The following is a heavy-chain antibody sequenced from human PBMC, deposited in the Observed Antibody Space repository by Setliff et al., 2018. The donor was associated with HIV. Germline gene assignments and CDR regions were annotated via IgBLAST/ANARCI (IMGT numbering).Heavy chain of an antibody. Sequence: GESLKISCKGSGYSFTSYWIGWVRQMPGKGLEWMVIIYPGDSDTKYSPSFQGQVTISADKSISAVYLQWDSLKASDSAIYYCARAPRSPLRWRDNLLSSSSFFMDVWGKGTTVTV. CDR3: ARAPRSPLRWRDNLLSSSSFFMDV. J-gene: IGHJ6*03. CDR1: GYSFTSYW. CDR2: IYPGDSDT. D-gene: IGHD2-21*01. V-gene: IGHV5-51*01.